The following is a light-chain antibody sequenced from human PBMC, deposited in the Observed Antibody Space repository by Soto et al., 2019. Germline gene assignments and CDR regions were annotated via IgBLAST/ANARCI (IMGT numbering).Light chain of an antibody. Sequence: DIQMTQSPSTLSASVGDRVTITCRTSQTINNWLAWFQQKPGKAPNLLIYKASTLESGVPSRFSGSGSGTEFTLTISSLQPDDFATYYCQQYNSASWTFGPGTKVDIK. CDR2: KAS. V-gene: IGKV1-5*03. CDR3: QQYNSASWT. J-gene: IGKJ1*01. CDR1: QTINNW.